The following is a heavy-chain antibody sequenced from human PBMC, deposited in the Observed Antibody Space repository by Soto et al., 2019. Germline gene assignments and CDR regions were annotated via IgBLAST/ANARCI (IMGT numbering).Heavy chain of an antibody. CDR3: ATLVGAATFDY. CDR2: IWYDGSNK. V-gene: IGHV3-33*01. D-gene: IGHD1-26*01. J-gene: IGHJ4*02. Sequence: QVQLVESGGGVVPPGRSLRLSCAASGFTFSSYGMHWVRQAPGKGLEWVAVIWYDGSNKYYADSVKGRFTISRDNSKNTLYLQMNSLRAEDTAVYYCATLVGAATFDYWGQGTLVTVSS. CDR1: GFTFSSYG.